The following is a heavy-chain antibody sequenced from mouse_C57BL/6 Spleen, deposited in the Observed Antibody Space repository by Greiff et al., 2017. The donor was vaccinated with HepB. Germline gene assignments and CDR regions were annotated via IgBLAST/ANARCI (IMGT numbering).Heavy chain of an antibody. CDR2: INPNNGGT. V-gene: IGHV1-22*01. J-gene: IGHJ2*01. CDR1: GYPFTDYN. D-gene: IGHD6-1*01. Sequence: EVTLQEAGPEPVKPGASLKMSGKASGYPFTDYNMHWVKQSHGKSLEWIGYINPNNGGTSYNQKFKGKATLTVNKSSSTAYMELRSLTSDDSAVYYSATTNRSGYYFDDRGHGTTLTVP. CDR3: ATTNRSGYYFDD.